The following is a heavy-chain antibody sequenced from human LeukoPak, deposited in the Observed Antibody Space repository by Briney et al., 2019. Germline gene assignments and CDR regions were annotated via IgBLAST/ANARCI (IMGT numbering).Heavy chain of an antibody. CDR2: FDPEDGET. CDR3: ARGVRRSGWSDSFDV. D-gene: IGHD6-19*01. Sequence: GASVKVSCKVSGYTLTELSMHWVRQAPGKGLEWMGGFDPEDGETIYAQKFQGRVTMTEDTSTDTAYMELRSLRSDDTAVYYCARGVRRSGWSDSFDVWGQGTALTVSS. J-gene: IGHJ3*01. V-gene: IGHV1-24*01. CDR1: GYTLTELS.